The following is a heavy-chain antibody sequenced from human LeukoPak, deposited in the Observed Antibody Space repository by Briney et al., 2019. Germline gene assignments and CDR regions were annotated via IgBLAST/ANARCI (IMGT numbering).Heavy chain of an antibody. D-gene: IGHD6-6*01. Sequence: PSETLSLTCAVYGGSFSGYYWNWIRQSPGKGLEWIGEINHSGRINYNPSLKSRVTISVDTSRNRFSLNLSSVTAADTAVYFCARGVLSRYYYMDVWGKGTTVTVSS. CDR3: ARGVLSRYYYMDV. V-gene: IGHV4-34*01. J-gene: IGHJ6*03. CDR1: GGSFSGYY. CDR2: INHSGRI.